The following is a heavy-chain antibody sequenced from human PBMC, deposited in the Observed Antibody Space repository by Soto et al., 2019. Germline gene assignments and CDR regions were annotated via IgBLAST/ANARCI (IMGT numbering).Heavy chain of an antibody. V-gene: IGHV4-30-2*01. J-gene: IGHJ5*02. CDR3: ARVPDR. Sequence: SEALAVTCAVSGGFIVIGSYAWTFIRQPPGKGLEWIGYIYHSGSTYYNPSLKSRVTISVDRSKNQFSLKLSSVTAADTAVYYCARVPDRWGQGTQVTVS. CDR1: GGFIVIGSYA. CDR2: IYHSGST.